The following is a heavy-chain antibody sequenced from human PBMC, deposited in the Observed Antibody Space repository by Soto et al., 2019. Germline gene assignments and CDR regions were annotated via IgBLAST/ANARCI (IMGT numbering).Heavy chain of an antibody. V-gene: IGHV1-69*01. CDR3: ARLGGYCSGGSCPWDWYFDL. D-gene: IGHD2-15*01. Sequence: QVQLVQSGAEVKKPGSSVKVSCKASGGTFSSYAISWVRQAPGQGLEWMGGIIPIFGTANYAQKFQGRVTITADESTSTAYMELSSLGSEDTAVYYCARLGGYCSGGSCPWDWYFDLWGRGTLVTVSS. CDR1: GGTFSSYA. J-gene: IGHJ2*01. CDR2: IIPIFGTA.